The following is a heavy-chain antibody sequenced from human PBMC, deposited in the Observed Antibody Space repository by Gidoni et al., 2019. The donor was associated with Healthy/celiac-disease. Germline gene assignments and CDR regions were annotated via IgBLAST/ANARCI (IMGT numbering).Heavy chain of an antibody. D-gene: IGHD6-13*01. CDR1: GGTFSSYA. CDR2: IIPILGIA. CDR3: ARAAAAGLPFDY. V-gene: IGHV1-69*04. J-gene: IGHJ4*02. Sequence: QVQLVQSGAEVKKPGSSVKVSCKASGGTFSSYAISWVRQAPGQGLEWMGRIIPILGIANYAQKFQGRVTITADKSTSTAYMELSSLRSEDTAVYYCARAAAAGLPFDYWGQGTLVTVSS.